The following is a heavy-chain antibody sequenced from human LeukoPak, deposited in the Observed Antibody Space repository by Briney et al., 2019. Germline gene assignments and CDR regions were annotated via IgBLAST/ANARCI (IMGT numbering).Heavy chain of an antibody. V-gene: IGHV1-69*05. CDR2: IIPIFGTA. D-gene: IGHD5-18*01. Sequence: SVKVSCKASGGTFSSYAISWVRQAPGQGLEWMGRIIPIFGTANYAQKFQGRVTITTDESTSTAYMELSSLRSGDTAVYYCARVSSYGRYYFDYWGQGTLVTVSS. CDR1: GGTFSSYA. CDR3: ARVSSYGRYYFDY. J-gene: IGHJ4*02.